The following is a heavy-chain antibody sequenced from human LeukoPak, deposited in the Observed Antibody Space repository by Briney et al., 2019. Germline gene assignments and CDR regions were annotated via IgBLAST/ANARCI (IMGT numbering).Heavy chain of an antibody. CDR3: ARVVFGRDLDY. V-gene: IGHV3-53*01. Sequence: GGSLRLSCAASGFTFSSNYMSWVRHAPGKGLEWVSVIYSGGSTYYADSVTGRFTISRENTKNTTYLQLNSLRAEDTAVHYCARVVFGRDLDYWGQGTLVTVSS. CDR2: IYSGGST. CDR1: GFTFSSNY. D-gene: IGHD2-2*01. J-gene: IGHJ4*02.